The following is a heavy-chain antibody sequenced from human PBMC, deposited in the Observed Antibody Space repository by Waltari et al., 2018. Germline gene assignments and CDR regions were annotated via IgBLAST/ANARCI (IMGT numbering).Heavy chain of an antibody. Sequence: QFQLLQSGAEGQRPGASGRVACKASVYTCTAYALHWMRQAPGQGLEWVGWINCVNGNIKYSPKFEGRVTITRETSANTAYMELSRLRSEDTAVYYCARGGERSTWYSRFDPWGQGTLVSVSS. CDR1: VYTCTAYA. CDR2: INCVNGNI. V-gene: IGHV1-3*01. J-gene: IGHJ5*02. CDR3: ARGGERSTWYSRFDP. D-gene: IGHD6-13*01.